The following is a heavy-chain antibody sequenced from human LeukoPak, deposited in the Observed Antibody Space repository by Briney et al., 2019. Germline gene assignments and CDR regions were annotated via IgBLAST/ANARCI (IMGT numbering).Heavy chain of an antibody. J-gene: IGHJ6*03. CDR3: ARDDSSSSYYYYYYMDV. V-gene: IGHV3-21*01. Sequence: GGSLRLSCAASGFTFSSYSMYWVRQAPGKGLEWVSSISSSSSYIYYADSVKGRFTISRDNAKNSLYLQMNSLRAEDTAVYYCARDDSSSSYYYYYYMDVWGKGTTVTVSS. CDR1: GFTFSSYS. CDR2: ISSSSSYI. D-gene: IGHD6-6*01.